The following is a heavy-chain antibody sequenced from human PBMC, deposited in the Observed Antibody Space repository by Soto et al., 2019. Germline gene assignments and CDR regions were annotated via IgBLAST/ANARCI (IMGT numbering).Heavy chain of an antibody. CDR3: AIVAHPTIFTGYWEYGMDV. V-gene: IGHV4-39*01. CDR2: IYYSGST. CDR1: GGSISSSSYY. J-gene: IGHJ6*02. Sequence: SETLSLTCPVSGGSISSSSYYWGWIRQPPGKGLEWIGRIYYSGSTYYHPSLKSRVTISVDTYKNQFSLKLSSVTTADKAAYYCAIVAHPTIFTGYWEYGMDVWGQGTTVNVSS. D-gene: IGHD3-9*01.